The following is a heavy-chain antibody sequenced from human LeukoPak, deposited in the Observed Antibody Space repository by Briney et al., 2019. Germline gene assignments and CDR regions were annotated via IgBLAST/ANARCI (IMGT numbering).Heavy chain of an antibody. CDR2: IKQDGSEK. D-gene: IGHD3-3*01. CDR3: ARRRDFWSGYLDY. J-gene: IGHJ4*02. CDR1: GLTFSTYP. V-gene: IGHV3-7*01. Sequence: GGSLRLSCAASGLTFSTYPMSWVRQAPGKGLEWVANIKQDGSEKYYVDSVKGRFTISRDNAKKSLYLQMNSLRAEDTAVYYCARRRDFWSGYLDYWGQGTLVTVSS.